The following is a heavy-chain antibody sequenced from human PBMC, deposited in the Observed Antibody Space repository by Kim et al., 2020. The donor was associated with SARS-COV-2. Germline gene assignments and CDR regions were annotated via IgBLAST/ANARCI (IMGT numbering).Heavy chain of an antibody. Sequence: SETLSLTCTVSGGSISSYYWSWIRQPPGKGLEWIGYIFYSGNIKYNPSLRSRVTLSVDTSKNQFSLKLSSVTADDTAVYYCARTPDSSAYYPPPFDYWGLGTLVTVSS. CDR2: IFYSGNI. J-gene: IGHJ4*02. D-gene: IGHD3-9*01. CDR1: GGSISSYY. V-gene: IGHV4-59*08. CDR3: ARTPDSSAYYPPPFDY.